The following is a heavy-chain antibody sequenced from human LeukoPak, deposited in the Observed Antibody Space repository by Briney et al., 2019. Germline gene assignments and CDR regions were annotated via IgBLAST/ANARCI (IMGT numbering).Heavy chain of an antibody. V-gene: IGHV4-39*01. CDR1: GGSIRSSSYY. CDR2: IYYSGST. CDR3: ARTQVYYDILTGYNPYNWFDP. Sequence: SETLSLTCTVSGGSIRSSSYYWGWIRQPPGKGLEWIGSIYYSGSTYYNPSLKSRVTISVDTSKNQFSLKLSSVTAADTAVYYCARTQVYYDILTGYNPYNWFDPWGQGTLVTVSS. J-gene: IGHJ5*02. D-gene: IGHD3-9*01.